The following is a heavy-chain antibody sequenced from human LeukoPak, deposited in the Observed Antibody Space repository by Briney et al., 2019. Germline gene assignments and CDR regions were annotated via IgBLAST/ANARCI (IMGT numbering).Heavy chain of an antibody. Sequence: PGGSLRLSCAASGFTFNNFEMNWVRQAPGKGLEWIAYVSGSGSEIHYGDSVKGRFTISRDNAKSSVYLQMDSLRAEDLALYYCATKVPGTSHFSWGQGTLVTVSS. V-gene: IGHV3-48*03. CDR2: VSGSGSEI. CDR1: GFTFNNFE. CDR3: ATKVPGTSHFS. J-gene: IGHJ4*02. D-gene: IGHD6-19*01.